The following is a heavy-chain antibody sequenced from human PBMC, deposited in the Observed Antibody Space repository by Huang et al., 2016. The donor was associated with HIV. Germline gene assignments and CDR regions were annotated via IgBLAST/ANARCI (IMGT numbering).Heavy chain of an antibody. Sequence: EEHLVESGGGLVQPGGSLRLSCEASGFKFSNYWMQWVGQAPGKGRMGVSRMKIDGRTTNYADSVKGRFTISRDNAKNTQYPQMSSLTAEDTAIYYCARAGGFEIWGQGTVVTVSS. V-gene: IGHV3-74*01. CDR3: ARAGGFEI. CDR1: GFKFSNYW. J-gene: IGHJ3*02. D-gene: IGHD2-15*01. CDR2: MKIDGRTT.